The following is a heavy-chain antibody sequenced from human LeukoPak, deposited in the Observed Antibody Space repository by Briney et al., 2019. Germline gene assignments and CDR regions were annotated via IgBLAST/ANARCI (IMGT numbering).Heavy chain of an antibody. Sequence: SETLSLTCSVSGYSISSGYFWGWIRQPPGKGLQWIGSISHSGSTYYNPSLKGRITISIDTSKNQFSLRLSSVTAADTAVYYCARLYTSGYCFDYWGQGTLITVSS. CDR3: ARLYTSGYCFDY. CDR1: GYSISSGYF. J-gene: IGHJ4*02. CDR2: ISHSGST. V-gene: IGHV4-38-2*02. D-gene: IGHD3-22*01.